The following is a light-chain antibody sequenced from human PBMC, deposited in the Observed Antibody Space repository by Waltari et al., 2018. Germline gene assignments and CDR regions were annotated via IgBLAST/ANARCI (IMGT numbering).Light chain of an antibody. CDR1: QSISSW. CDR3: QQYDDYLYS. V-gene: IGKV1-5*03. CDR2: KAS. Sequence: DIQMTQSPSTLSASVGDRVTITCRASQSISSWLAWYQTKPGKAPKLLIYKASNLESGVPSRFSGSGSGTEFTLTISSLQPDDFATYYCQQYDDYLYSFGQGTKLEIE. J-gene: IGKJ2*03.